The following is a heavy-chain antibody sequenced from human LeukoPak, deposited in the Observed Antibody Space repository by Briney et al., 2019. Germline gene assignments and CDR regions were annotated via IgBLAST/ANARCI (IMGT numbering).Heavy chain of an antibody. Sequence: ASVTVSCKASGGTFSSYAISWVRQDPGQGLEWMGRIILIFGTANYAQKFQGRVTITADKSTSTAYMELSSLRSEDTAVYYCARVAQHGTAGVRGVMPYDYWGQGTLVTVSS. D-gene: IGHD3-10*01. V-gene: IGHV1-69*06. CDR3: ARVAQHGTAGVRGVMPYDY. CDR1: GGTFSSYA. CDR2: IILIFGTA. J-gene: IGHJ4*02.